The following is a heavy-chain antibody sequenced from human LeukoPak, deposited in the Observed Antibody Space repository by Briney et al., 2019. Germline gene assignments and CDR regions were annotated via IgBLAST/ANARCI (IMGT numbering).Heavy chain of an antibody. J-gene: IGHJ4*02. Sequence: PSETLSLTCTVSGGSISSYYWSWIRQPPGKGLEWIGYIYYSGSTNYNPSLESRVTISVDTSKNQFSLKLSSVSAADTAVYYCARRWAYDYFDYWGQGTLVTVSS. D-gene: IGHD1-26*01. CDR2: IYYSGST. V-gene: IGHV4-59*08. CDR1: GGSISSYY. CDR3: ARRWAYDYFDY.